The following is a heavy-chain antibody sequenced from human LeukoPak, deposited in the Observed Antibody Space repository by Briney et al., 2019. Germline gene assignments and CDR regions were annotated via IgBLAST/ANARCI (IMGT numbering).Heavy chain of an antibody. CDR3: ARVDCSGGSCYYLRNWFDP. Sequence: GGSLRLSCAASGFTFSSYSMNWVRQAPGKGLEWVANIKQDGSEKYYVDSVKGRFTISRDNAKNSLYLQMNSLRAEDTAVYYCARVDCSGGSCYYLRNWFDPWGQGTLVTVSS. CDR2: IKQDGSEK. D-gene: IGHD2-15*01. CDR1: GFTFSSYS. J-gene: IGHJ5*02. V-gene: IGHV3-7*01.